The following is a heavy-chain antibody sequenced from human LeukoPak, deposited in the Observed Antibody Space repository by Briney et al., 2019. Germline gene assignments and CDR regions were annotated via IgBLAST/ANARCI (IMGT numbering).Heavy chain of an antibody. V-gene: IGHV1-18*01. CDR1: GYTFTSYG. CDR2: ISAYNGNT. D-gene: IGHD4-17*01. Sequence: GASVKVSCKASGYTFTSYGISWVRQAPGQGLEWMGWISAYNGNTNYAQKLQGRVTMTTDTSTSTAYMELSSLRSEDTAVYYCARLYGDYVSRRMDVWGKGTTVTVSS. J-gene: IGHJ6*04. CDR3: ARLYGDYVSRRMDV.